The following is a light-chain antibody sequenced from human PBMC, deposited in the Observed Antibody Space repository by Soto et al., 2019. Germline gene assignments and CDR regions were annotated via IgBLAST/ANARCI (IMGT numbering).Light chain of an antibody. CDR2: DAS. V-gene: IGKV1-5*01. Sequence: DIQMTQSPSTLSASVGDRVTITCRASQSISSWLAWYQQKPGKAPKLLIYDASSLESGVPSRFSGSGSGTEFTLPSSSLRPDDFATNYCQQYNSHFRTFGQGPKV. CDR1: QSISSW. J-gene: IGKJ1*01. CDR3: QQYNSHFRT.